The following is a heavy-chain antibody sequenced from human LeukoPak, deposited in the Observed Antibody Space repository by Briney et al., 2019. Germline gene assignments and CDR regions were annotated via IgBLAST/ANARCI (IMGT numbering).Heavy chain of an antibody. Sequence: GGSLRLSCVASGFIFSDYWMSWVRQAPGMGQEWVANIETDGDEKNYVDSVKGRFTISRDNAKNSLYLQMNSLGDEDTAVYYCAIDIPSGFYTPDYWGQGTLVTVSS. J-gene: IGHJ4*02. CDR2: IETDGDEK. V-gene: IGHV3-7*01. CDR3: AIDIPSGFYTPDY. D-gene: IGHD5-12*01. CDR1: GFIFSDYW.